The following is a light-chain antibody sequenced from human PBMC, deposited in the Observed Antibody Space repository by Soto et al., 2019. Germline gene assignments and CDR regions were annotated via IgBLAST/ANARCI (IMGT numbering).Light chain of an antibody. CDR2: RVF. CDR3: MQGTHWPPWT. CDR1: QSLVDSDGNTY. Sequence: DVVMTQSPLSLPVTLGQPASISCRSSQSLVDSDGNTYLNWFQQRPGQSPRRLIYRVFNRDSGVPDRFSGSGSGTEFTLKISRVEAEDVGVYYCMQGTHWPPWTFGQGTKVEIK. J-gene: IGKJ1*01. V-gene: IGKV2-30*01.